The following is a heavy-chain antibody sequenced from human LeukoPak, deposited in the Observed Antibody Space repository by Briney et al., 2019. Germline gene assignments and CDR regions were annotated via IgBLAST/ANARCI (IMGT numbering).Heavy chain of an antibody. V-gene: IGHV1-2*02. CDR2: INPNSSGT. J-gene: IGHJ3*02. CDR1: GYTFTSHY. D-gene: IGHD4-23*01. CDR3: ARVTPSRGNDAFDI. Sequence: ASVKVSCKASGYTFTSHYMHWVRQAPGQGLEWMGWINPNSSGTNYAQKFQGRVTMTRDTSISTAYMELSRLRSDDTAMYYCARVTPSRGNDAFDIWGQGTMVTVSS.